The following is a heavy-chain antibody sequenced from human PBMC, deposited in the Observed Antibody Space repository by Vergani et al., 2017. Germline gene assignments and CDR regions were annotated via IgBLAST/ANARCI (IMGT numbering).Heavy chain of an antibody. Sequence: QLQLQESGPGLVKPSATLSLTCSVSGASIRSSNYYLGWIRQPPGNGLEWIASIYYSGSTYYKPTLRSRVTIPVDTSKNQFSRKLRSVTAADTAVYFCARHSTVKWLVKLGWIDPWGQGILVTVSS. D-gene: IGHD6-19*01. CDR1: GASIRSSNYY. CDR2: IYYSGST. CDR3: ARHSTVKWLVKLGWIDP. J-gene: IGHJ5*02. V-gene: IGHV4-39*01.